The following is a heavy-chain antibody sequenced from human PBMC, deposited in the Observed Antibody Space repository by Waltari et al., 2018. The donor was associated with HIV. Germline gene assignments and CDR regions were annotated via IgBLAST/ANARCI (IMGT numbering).Heavy chain of an antibody. CDR1: GESFSTSF. CDR3: ARGRRNNYYDSSTYPYFDY. Sequence: QVQLQQWGAGLLKPSETLSLTRAVHGESFSTSFWTWIRQPPGKGLEWIGEINHSGDTKYNTSLKSRVSMSVDTSKNQFSLRLTSVTAADTAIYYCARGRRNNYYDSSTYPYFDYWGQGTLVTVST. CDR2: INHSGDT. D-gene: IGHD3-22*01. J-gene: IGHJ4*02. V-gene: IGHV4-34*02.